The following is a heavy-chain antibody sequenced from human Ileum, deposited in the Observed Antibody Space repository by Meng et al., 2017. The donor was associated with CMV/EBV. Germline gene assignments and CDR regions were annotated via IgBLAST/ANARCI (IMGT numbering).Heavy chain of an antibody. CDR1: GFSCSNAW. V-gene: IGHV3-15*01. CDR3: ATGGRWELQFES. D-gene: IGHD2-15*01. J-gene: IGHJ4*02. CDR2: IKSKTDGGTT. Sequence: ASGFSCSNAWMRWGRKAPGKGMEWSGRIKSKTDGGTTDYDAHVKGRFTISRDDSKNTLSLQMNSLKTEDTAVYYCATGGRWELQFESWGQGTLVTVSS.